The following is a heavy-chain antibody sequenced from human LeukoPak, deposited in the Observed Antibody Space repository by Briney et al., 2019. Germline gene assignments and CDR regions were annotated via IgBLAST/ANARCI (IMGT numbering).Heavy chain of an antibody. J-gene: IGHJ5*02. CDR2: IYYTGIT. CDR3: ARQEVAAVSHWFDP. CDR1: GGSISIYY. D-gene: IGHD2-15*01. V-gene: IGHV4-59*08. Sequence: PSETLSLTCTVSGGSISIYYWSWIRQPPGKGLEWIGYIYYTGITKYNPSLKSRVTVSVDTSKNQFSLELSSVTAADTAVYYCARQEVAAVSHWFDPWGQGTLVTVSS.